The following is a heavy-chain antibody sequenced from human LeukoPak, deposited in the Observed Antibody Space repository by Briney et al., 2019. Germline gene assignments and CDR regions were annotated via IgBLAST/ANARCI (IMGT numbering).Heavy chain of an antibody. D-gene: IGHD4-11*01. Sequence: ASVEVFCKASGYTFISYYMHWVRQAPGQGLEWMGIINPSGGSTSYAQKFQGRVTMTRDTSTSTVYMELSSLRSEDTAVYYCARDPLQLLTVDYYGMDVWGQGTTVTVSS. CDR3: ARDPLQLLTVDYYGMDV. CDR1: GYTFISYY. V-gene: IGHV1-46*01. CDR2: INPSGGST. J-gene: IGHJ6*02.